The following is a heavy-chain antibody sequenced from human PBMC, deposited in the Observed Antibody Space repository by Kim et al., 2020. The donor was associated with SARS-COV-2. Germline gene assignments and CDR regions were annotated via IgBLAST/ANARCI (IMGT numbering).Heavy chain of an antibody. CDR2: IYYSGST. V-gene: IGHV4-39*01. CDR3: ARSPWIQLWLVLCYFDY. Sequence: SETLSLTCTVSGGSISSSSYYWGWIRQPPGKGLEWIGSIYYSGSTYYNPSLKSRVTISVDTSKNQFSLKLSSVTAADTAVYYCARSPWIQLWLVLCYFDYWGQGTLVTVSS. D-gene: IGHD5-18*01. J-gene: IGHJ4*02. CDR1: GGSISSSSYY.